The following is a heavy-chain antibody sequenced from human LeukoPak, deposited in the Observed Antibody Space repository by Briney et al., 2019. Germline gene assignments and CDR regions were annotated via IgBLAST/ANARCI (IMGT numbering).Heavy chain of an antibody. J-gene: IGHJ3*01. D-gene: IGHD1/OR15-1a*01. CDR2: INKHASEE. V-gene: IGHV3-7*01. Sequence: GGTLRLSCAASGFTLNSYLMSWVRQAPGRGLEEVANINKHASEENYLDSVKGRFTVSRDNAKNSLFLQMNSLRGEDTAVYYCARSDPNRNALDLWGQGTMVTISS. CDR3: ARSDPNRNALDL. CDR1: GFTLNSYL.